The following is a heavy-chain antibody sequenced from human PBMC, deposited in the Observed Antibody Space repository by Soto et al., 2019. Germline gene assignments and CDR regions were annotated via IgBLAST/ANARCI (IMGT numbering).Heavy chain of an antibody. CDR1: GGSFSGYY. J-gene: IGHJ4*02. CDR3: ARVRIAARPIDY. CDR2: INHSGST. V-gene: IGHV4-34*01. D-gene: IGHD6-6*01. Sequence: SETLSLTCAVYGGSFSGYYWSWIRQPPGKGLEWIGEINHSGSTNYNPSLKSRVTISVDTPKNQFSLKLSSVTAADTAVYYCARVRIAARPIDYWGQGTLVTVS.